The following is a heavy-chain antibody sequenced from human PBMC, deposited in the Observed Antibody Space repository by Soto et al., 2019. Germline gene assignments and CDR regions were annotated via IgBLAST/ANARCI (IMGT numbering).Heavy chain of an antibody. CDR2: IYYNRNT. J-gene: IGHJ4*02. Sequence: WTWIRQPPGERLEWIGYIYYNRNTNYNSSLKSRVTISIDTSKNQFSLKLNSVTAADTAVYFCARLAYTSGFTFDYWGRGTLVTVSS. D-gene: IGHD5-18*01. CDR3: ARLAYTSGFTFDY. V-gene: IGHV4-61*07.